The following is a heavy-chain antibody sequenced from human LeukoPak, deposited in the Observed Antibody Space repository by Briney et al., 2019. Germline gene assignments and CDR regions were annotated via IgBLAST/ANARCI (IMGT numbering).Heavy chain of an antibody. CDR1: GGTFSSYA. J-gene: IGHJ6*02. Sequence: SVKVSCKASGGTFSSYAISWVRQAPGQGLEWMGGIIPIFGTANYAQKFQGRVTITADESTSTAYMELSSLRSEDTAVYYCARSYYHYYGMDVWGQGTTVTVSS. V-gene: IGHV1-69*13. CDR3: ARSYYHYYGMDV. CDR2: IIPIFGTA.